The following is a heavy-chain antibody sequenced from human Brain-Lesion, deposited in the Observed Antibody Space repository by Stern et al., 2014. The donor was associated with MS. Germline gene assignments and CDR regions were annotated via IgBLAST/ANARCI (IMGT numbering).Heavy chain of an antibody. CDR2: LFSTGEP. J-gene: IGHJ4*02. D-gene: IGHD2-15*01. CDR1: GFSLSTAAMG. V-gene: IGHV2-26*01. CDR3: ARMREYCSGGICFAGYYDS. Sequence: QVTLKESGPVLVKPTETLTLTCSVSGFSLSTAAMGVSWIRQPPGQALECLAPLFSTGEPASSTSLKTRLTISKDTSRSQVVRTMTNMDPVDTATYYCARMREYCSGGICFAGYYDSWGQGTLVTVSS.